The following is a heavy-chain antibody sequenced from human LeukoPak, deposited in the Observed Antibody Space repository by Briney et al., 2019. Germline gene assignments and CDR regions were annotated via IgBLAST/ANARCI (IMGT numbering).Heavy chain of an antibody. CDR2: ISNDGSEK. D-gene: IGHD2-15*01. CDR1: GFTFSSYG. V-gene: IGHV3-30*18. J-gene: IGHJ6*02. CDR3: AKDLYCSGGSCYPPVWYYGMDV. Sequence: LAGGSLRLSCAASGFTFSSYGMHWVRQAPGKGLEWVAIISNDGSEKYYADSVKGRLTISRDNSKNTLYLQMNSLKTEDTAVYYCAKDLYCSGGSCYPPVWYYGMDVWGQGTTVTVSS.